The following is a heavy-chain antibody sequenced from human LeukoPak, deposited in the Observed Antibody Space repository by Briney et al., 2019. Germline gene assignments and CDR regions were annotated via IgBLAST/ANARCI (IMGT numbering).Heavy chain of an antibody. CDR2: INHSGST. CDR3: ARSRLLWFRELLYDY. V-gene: IGHV4-34*01. CDR1: GGSFSGYY. D-gene: IGHD3-10*01. Sequence: SESLSLTCAVYGGSFSGYYWSWIRQPPGKGLEWIGEINHSGSTNYNPSLKSRVTMSVDTSKNQFSLKLSSVTAADTAVYYCARSRLLWFRELLYDYWGQGTLVTVSS. J-gene: IGHJ4*02.